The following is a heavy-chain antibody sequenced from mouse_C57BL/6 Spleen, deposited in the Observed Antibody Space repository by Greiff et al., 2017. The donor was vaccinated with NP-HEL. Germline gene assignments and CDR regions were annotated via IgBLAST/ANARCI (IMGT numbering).Heavy chain of an antibody. D-gene: IGHD1-1*01. V-gene: IGHV1-22*01. CDR1: GYTFTDYN. CDR3: ARSDYGSSPGDY. J-gene: IGHJ2*01. Sequence: EVQLQQSGPELVKPGASVKMSCKASGYTFTDYNMHWVKQSHGKSLEWIGYINPNNGGTSYNQKFKGKATLTVNKSSSTAYMELRSLTSEDSAVYYCARSDYGSSPGDYWGQGTTLTVSS. CDR2: INPNNGGT.